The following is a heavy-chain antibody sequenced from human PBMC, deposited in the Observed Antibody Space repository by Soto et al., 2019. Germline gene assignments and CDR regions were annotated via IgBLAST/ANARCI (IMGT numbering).Heavy chain of an antibody. CDR3: ARDSGGAIVVIPAAYGMDV. V-gene: IGHV1-2*04. J-gene: IGHJ6*02. Sequence: QVQLVQSGAEVKKPGASLKVSCKASGYTFTDYYLHWVRQAPGQGLEWMGWINLNSGGTQYAQNFQGWVTAARDTSSSTAYMEVSRLRSDDAAVYYCARDSGGAIVVIPAAYGMDVWGQGTTVTVSS. CDR1: GYTFTDYY. CDR2: INLNSGGT. D-gene: IGHD2-2*01.